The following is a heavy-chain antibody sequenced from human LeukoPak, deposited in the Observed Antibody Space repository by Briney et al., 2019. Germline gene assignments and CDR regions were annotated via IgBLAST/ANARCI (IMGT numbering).Heavy chain of an antibody. CDR3: ARGSPTGLGDHDAFDI. CDR2: VNHSGIT. J-gene: IGHJ3*02. CDR1: GGSLSAYY. D-gene: IGHD3-16*01. Sequence: SETLSLTCGISGGSLSAYYWNWIRQPPGKGLEWLGEVNHSGITDHNPSLKSRVTISLDTSKNQFSLKLSSVTAADTAVYYCARGSPTGLGDHDAFDIWGQGTMVTVSS. V-gene: IGHV4-34*01.